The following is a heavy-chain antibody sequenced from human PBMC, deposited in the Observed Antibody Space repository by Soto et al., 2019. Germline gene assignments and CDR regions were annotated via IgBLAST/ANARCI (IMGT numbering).Heavy chain of an antibody. J-gene: IGHJ5*02. CDR1: GGTFSSYT. CDR3: ASPANLRYCSSTSCYRGFDP. D-gene: IGHD2-2*01. Sequence: QVQLVQSGAEVKKPGSSVKVSCKASGGTFSSYTISWVRQAPGQGLEWMGRIIPILGIANYAQKFQGRVTITADKSTSTAYMELRSLRSEDTAVYYCASPANLRYCSSTSCYRGFDPWGQGTLVTVSS. V-gene: IGHV1-69*02. CDR2: IIPILGIA.